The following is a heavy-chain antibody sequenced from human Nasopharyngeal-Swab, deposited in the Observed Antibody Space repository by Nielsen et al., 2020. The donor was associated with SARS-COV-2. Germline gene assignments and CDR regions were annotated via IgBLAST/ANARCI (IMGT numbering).Heavy chain of an antibody. J-gene: IGHJ6*02. Sequence: VRQAPGKALEWVSYIGDSSSIIYYTNSVKGRFTVSRDNAKNSLYLQMNSLRAEDTAVYYCARTEHGGSYYYGMDVWGQGTTVTVSS. V-gene: IGHV3-48*04. CDR2: IGDSSSII. CDR3: ARTEHGGSYYYGMDV. D-gene: IGHD1/OR15-1a*01.